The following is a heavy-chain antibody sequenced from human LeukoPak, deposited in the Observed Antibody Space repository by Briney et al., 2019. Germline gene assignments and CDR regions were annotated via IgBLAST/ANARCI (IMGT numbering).Heavy chain of an antibody. CDR2: IYYSGST. V-gene: IGHV4-30-4*01. CDR3: AGGIAADNNWFDP. CDR1: GGSISSGDYY. Sequence: SQTLSLTCTVSGGSISSGDYYWSWIRQPPGKGLEWIGYIYYSGSTYYNPSLKSRVTISVDTSKNQFSLKLSSVTAADTAVYYCAGGIAADNNWFDPWGQGTLVTVPS. J-gene: IGHJ5*02. D-gene: IGHD6-13*01.